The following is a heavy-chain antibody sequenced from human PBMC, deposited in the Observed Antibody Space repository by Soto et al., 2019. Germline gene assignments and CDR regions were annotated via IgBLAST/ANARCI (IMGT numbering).Heavy chain of an antibody. V-gene: IGHV1-69*12. Sequence: QVQLVQSGAEVKKPGTSVKVSCKASGGTFSSYAISWVRQAPGQGLEWMGGIIPIFGTANYAQKFQGRVTITADESTSTAYMELSSLRSEDTAVHYCAGAAFPYAPTYSFDYWGQGTLVTVSS. J-gene: IGHJ4*02. CDR3: AGAAFPYAPTYSFDY. CDR2: IIPIFGTA. CDR1: GGTFSSYA. D-gene: IGHD3-16*01.